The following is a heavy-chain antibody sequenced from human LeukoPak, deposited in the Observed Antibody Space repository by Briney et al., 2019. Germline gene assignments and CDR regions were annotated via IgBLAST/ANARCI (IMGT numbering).Heavy chain of an antibody. J-gene: IGHJ4*02. V-gene: IGHV3-11*04. CDR1: GFTFSDYY. D-gene: IGHD6-19*01. CDR2: ISNTGNTI. CDR3: GREGLAYDY. Sequence: GGSPRLSCAASGFTFSDYYMTWIRQAPGKGLERVSYISNTGNTIYYADSVKGRFTIPRDNAKSTLYLQMNSLRVEDTAVYFCGREGLAYDYWGQGTLVTVSS.